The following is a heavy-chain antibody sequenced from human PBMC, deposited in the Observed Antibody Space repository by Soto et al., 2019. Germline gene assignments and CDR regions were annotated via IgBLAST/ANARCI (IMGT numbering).Heavy chain of an antibody. J-gene: IGHJ4*02. D-gene: IGHD4-17*01. CDR3: ATVIFYGDSPPNHFDY. V-gene: IGHV3-21*01. CDR1: GFTFSSYS. Sequence: GGSLRLSCAASGFTFSSYSMNWVRQAPGKGLEWVSSISSSSSYIYYADSVKGRFTISRDNAKNSLYLQMNSLRAEDTAVYYCATVIFYGDSPPNHFDYWGQGTLVTVSS. CDR2: ISSSSSYI.